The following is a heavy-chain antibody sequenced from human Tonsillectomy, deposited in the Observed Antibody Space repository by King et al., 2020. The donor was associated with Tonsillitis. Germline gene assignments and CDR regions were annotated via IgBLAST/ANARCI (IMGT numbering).Heavy chain of an antibody. CDR1: GFTFDDYA. CDR2: ISWNSGSI. J-gene: IGHJ6*02. Sequence: VQLVESGGGLVQPGRSLRLSCAASGFTFDDYAMYWVRQAPGKGLEWVSGISWNSGSIGYADTVKGRFTISRDNAKNSLYLQMNRLRVEDTALYYCAKDSFGSSGYGMDVWGQGTTVTVSS. CDR3: AKDSFGSSGYGMDV. D-gene: IGHD3-22*01. V-gene: IGHV3-9*01.